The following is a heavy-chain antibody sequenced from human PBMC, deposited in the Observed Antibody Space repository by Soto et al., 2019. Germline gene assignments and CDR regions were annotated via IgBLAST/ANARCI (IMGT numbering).Heavy chain of an antibody. Sequence: SETLSLTCSVSGGSITSGRSSWNWIRQPPGKGLEWIGEINHSGSTNYNPSLKSRVTISVDTSKNQFSLKLSSVTAADTAVYYCARKPYYYYYYGMDVWGQGTTVTVS. V-gene: IGHV4-34*01. CDR2: INHSGST. CDR3: ARKPYYYYYYGMDV. CDR1: GGSITSGRSS. J-gene: IGHJ6*02.